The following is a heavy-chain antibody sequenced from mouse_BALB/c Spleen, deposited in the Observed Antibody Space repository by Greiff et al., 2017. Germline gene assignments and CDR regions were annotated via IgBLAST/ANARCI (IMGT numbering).Heavy chain of an antibody. CDR2: IWTGGGT. CDR3: VREGTTAPYYYAMDY. CDR1: GFSLTSYD. Sequence: VHLVESGPGLVAPSQSLSITCTVSGFSLTSYDISWIRQPPGKGLEWLGVIWTGGGTNYNSAFMSRLSISKDNSKSQVFLKMNSLQTDDTAIYYCVREGTTAPYYYAMDYWGQGTSVTVSS. J-gene: IGHJ4*01. V-gene: IGHV2-9-2*01. D-gene: IGHD1-2*01.